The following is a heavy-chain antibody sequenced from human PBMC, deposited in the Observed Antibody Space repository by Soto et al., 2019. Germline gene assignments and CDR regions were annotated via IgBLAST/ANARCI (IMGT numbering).Heavy chain of an antibody. CDR1: GGSMRNYF. CDR2: THYSGTT. V-gene: IGHV4-59*01. J-gene: IGHJ4*02. D-gene: IGHD6-13*01. CDR3: AAGEASSRNLAPYYLDF. Sequence: NPSETLSLTCTVSGGSMRNYFWTWIRQPPGKGLEWIGYTHYSGTTSFFPSYNPSLRSRVTISEDTSKNQFSLKLLSVTTADTAVYFCAAGEASSRNLAPYYLDFWGQGTLVTVSS.